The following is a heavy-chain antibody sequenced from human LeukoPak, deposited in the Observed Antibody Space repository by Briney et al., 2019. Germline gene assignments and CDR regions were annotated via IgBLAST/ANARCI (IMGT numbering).Heavy chain of an antibody. V-gene: IGHV3-23*01. CDR2: FSGGDGSP. J-gene: IGHJ4*02. D-gene: IGHD5-12*01. Sequence: GGSLRLSCVASGFTFSSYAMTWFRQAPGKGLEWVSSFSGGDGSPYHADSVKGRFTISRDNSKSTLYLQMNSLRAEDTTIYYCAKNGWLRSSGLWGDYWGQGALVTVSS. CDR3: AKNGWLRSSGLWGDY. CDR1: GFTFSSYA.